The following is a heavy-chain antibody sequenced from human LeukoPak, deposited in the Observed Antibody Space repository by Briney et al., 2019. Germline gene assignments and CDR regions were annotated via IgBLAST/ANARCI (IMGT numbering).Heavy chain of an antibody. Sequence: ASVKVSCKASGYTFTGYYMHWVRQAPGQGLEWMGWINPNSGGTNYAQKFQGRVTMTRDTSISTAYMELSRLRSDDTAVYYCARELRRSYYYGSGSPTAFDYWGQGTLVTVSS. CDR1: GYTFTGYY. V-gene: IGHV1-2*02. CDR3: ARELRRSYYYGSGSPTAFDY. D-gene: IGHD3-10*01. CDR2: INPNSGGT. J-gene: IGHJ4*02.